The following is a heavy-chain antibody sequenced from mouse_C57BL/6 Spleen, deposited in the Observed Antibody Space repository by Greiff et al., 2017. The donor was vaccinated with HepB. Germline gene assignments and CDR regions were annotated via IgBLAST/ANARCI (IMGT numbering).Heavy chain of an antibody. CDR2: IHPNSGST. J-gene: IGHJ4*01. V-gene: IGHV1-64*01. D-gene: IGHD1-1*01. CDR1: GYTFTSYW. Sequence: VQLQQPGAELVKPGASVKLSCKASGYTFTSYWMHWVKQRPGQGLEWIGMIHPNSGSTNYNEKFKSKATLTVDKSSSTAYMQLSSLTSEDSAVYYCARHLITTVVATGAMDYWGQGTSVTVSS. CDR3: ARHLITTVVATGAMDY.